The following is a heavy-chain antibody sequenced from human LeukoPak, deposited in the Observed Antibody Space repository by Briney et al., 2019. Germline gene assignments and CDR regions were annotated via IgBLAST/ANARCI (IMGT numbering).Heavy chain of an antibody. V-gene: IGHV3-74*01. D-gene: IGHD2-15*01. CDR3: ARDSPLGYCSGGSCSDAFDI. CDR1: GFTFSSCW. CDR2: INSDGSST. Sequence: PGGSLRLSCAASGFTFSSCWMHWVRQAPGKGLVWVSRINSDGSSTSYADSVKGRFTISRDNAKNTLYLQMNSLRAEDTAVYYCARDSPLGYCSGGSCSDAFDIWGQGTMVTVSS. J-gene: IGHJ3*02.